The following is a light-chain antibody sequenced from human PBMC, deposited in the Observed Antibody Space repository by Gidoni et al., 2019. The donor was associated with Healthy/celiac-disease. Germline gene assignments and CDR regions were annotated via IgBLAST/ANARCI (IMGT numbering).Light chain of an antibody. V-gene: IGKV3-15*01. CDR3: QQYNNWPPYT. Sequence: EIVMTQSPATLSVSPGERATLSCRASQSVSSNLAWYQQKPGQAPRLLISGASTRATGIPARFSVSGSGTEFTLTISSLQSEDFAVYYCQQYNNWPPYTFGQGTKLEIK. CDR2: GAS. J-gene: IGKJ2*01. CDR1: QSVSSN.